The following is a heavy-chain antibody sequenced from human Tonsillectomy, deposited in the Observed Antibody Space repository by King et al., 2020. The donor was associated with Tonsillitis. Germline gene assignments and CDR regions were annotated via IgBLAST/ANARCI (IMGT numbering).Heavy chain of an antibody. V-gene: IGHV3-15*01. D-gene: IGHD3-16*02. CDR3: TTSYYNYIWGSYRFDY. CDR2: IKRKSDGGTT. Sequence: VQLVESGGGLVKPGGSLRLSCAASGFNVSNAWMSWVRQAPGKGLEWVGRIKRKSDGGTTDYAAPVKGRFTISRDDSKNTVHLQMNSLKTEDTAVYYCTTSYYNYIWGSYRFDYWGQGTLVPVSS. CDR1: GFNVSNAW. J-gene: IGHJ4*02.